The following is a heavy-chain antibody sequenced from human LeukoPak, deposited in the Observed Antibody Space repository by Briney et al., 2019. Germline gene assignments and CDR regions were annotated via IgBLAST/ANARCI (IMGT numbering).Heavy chain of an antibody. J-gene: IGHJ4*02. CDR2: ISSSSYI. V-gene: IGHV3-21*01. CDR3: ARDRDVGYCSSTSCYHY. Sequence: GGSLRLSCAASGFTLSSYSMNWVRQAPGKGLEWVSSISSSSYIYYADSAKGRFTISRDNAKNSLYLQMNSLRAEDTAVYYCARDRDVGYCSSTSCYHYWGQGTLVTVSS. D-gene: IGHD2-2*01. CDR1: GFTLSSYS.